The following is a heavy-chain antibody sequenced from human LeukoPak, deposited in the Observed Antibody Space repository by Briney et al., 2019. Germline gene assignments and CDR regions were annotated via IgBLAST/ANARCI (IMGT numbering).Heavy chain of an antibody. J-gene: IGHJ3*02. CDR2: IRSKAHSYAT. D-gene: IGHD1-26*01. Sequence: PGGSLRLSCAASGFTFSGSAMHWVRQASGKGLEWVGRIRSKAHSYATVYAASVKGRFTISRDDSKNTAYLQMNSLKTEDTAVYYCTRRRWELPMTDAFDIWGQGTMVTVSS. CDR1: GFTFSGSA. CDR3: TRRRWELPMTDAFDI. V-gene: IGHV3-73*01.